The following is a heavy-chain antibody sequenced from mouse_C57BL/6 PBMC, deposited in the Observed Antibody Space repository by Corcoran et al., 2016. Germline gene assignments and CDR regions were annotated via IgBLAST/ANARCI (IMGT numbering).Heavy chain of an antibody. V-gene: IGHV3-6*01. J-gene: IGHJ2*01. CDR2: ISYDGSN. CDR1: GYSITSGYY. D-gene: IGHD4-1*01. Sequence: DVQLQESGPGLVKPSQSLSLTCSVTGYSITSGYYWNWIRQFPGNKLEWMGYISYDGSNNYNPSLKNRIAITRDTSKNQFFLKLNSVTTADTAEYYCASMGSEGYFDSWGQGTTLTVSS. CDR3: ASMGSEGYFDS.